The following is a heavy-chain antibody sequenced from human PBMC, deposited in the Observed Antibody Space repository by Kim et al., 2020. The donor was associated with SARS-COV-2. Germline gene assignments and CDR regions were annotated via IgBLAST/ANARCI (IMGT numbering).Heavy chain of an antibody. CDR2: IYYSGST. CDR1: GGSISSGGYY. D-gene: IGHD1-26*01. Sequence: SETLSLTCTVSGGSISSGGYYWSWIRQHPGKGLEWIGYIYYSGSTYYNPSLKSRVTISVDTSKNQFSLKLSSVTAADTAVYYCATPMRRGSAFDIWGQGTMVTVSS. J-gene: IGHJ3*02. CDR3: ATPMRRGSAFDI. V-gene: IGHV4-31*03.